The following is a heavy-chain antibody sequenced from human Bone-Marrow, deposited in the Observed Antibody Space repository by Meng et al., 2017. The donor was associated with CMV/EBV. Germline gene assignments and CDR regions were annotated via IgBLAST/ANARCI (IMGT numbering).Heavy chain of an antibody. D-gene: IGHD2-2*01. Sequence: GSLRLSCTVSGGSVSSGGYYWSWIRQPPGKGLEWIGYIYYSGSTNYNPSLKSRVTISVDTSKNQFSLKLSSVTAADTAVYYCASRSPAALYYYYYYGMDVWGQGTTVTGSS. V-gene: IGHV4-61*08. CDR2: IYYSGST. CDR1: GGSVSSGGYY. CDR3: ASRSPAALYYYYYYGMDV. J-gene: IGHJ6*01.